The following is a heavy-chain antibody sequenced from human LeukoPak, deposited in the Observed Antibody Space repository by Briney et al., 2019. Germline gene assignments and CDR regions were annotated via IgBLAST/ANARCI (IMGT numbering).Heavy chain of an antibody. J-gene: IGHJ4*02. Sequence: PGGSLRLSCAASGFTFSSYSMNWVRQAPGKGLEWVSSISSSSSYIYYADSVKGRFTISRDNAKNSLYLQMNSLRAEDTAVYYCARVGGIAARRRSGYFDYWGQGTLVTVSS. CDR3: ARVGGIAARRRSGYFDY. CDR1: GFTFSSYS. CDR2: ISSSSSYI. V-gene: IGHV3-21*01. D-gene: IGHD6-6*01.